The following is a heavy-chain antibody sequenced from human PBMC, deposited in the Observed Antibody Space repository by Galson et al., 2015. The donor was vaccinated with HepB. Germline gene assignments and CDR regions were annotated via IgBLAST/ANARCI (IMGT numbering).Heavy chain of an antibody. CDR1: GYTFTDYY. J-gene: IGHJ4*02. V-gene: IGHV1-69-2*01. CDR3: ATLPVEYSSSSGGPTFDY. D-gene: IGHD6-6*01. Sequence: VKVSCKVSGYTFTDYYMHWVQQAPGKGLEWMGLVDPEDGETIYAEKFQGRVTITADTSTDTAYTELSSLRSEDTAVYYCATLPVEYSSSSGGPTFDYWGQGTLVTVSS. CDR2: VDPEDGET.